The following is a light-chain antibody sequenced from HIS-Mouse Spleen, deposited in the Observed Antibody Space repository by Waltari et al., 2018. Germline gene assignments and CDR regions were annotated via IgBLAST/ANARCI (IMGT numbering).Light chain of an antibody. V-gene: IGLV3-25*03. CDR2: KDS. CDR1: ALSKQY. Sequence: SYELTQPPSVSVSPGQTARITCSGDALSKQYAYWYQQKPGQAPVLVIYKDSERPSGIPERFSGSSSGTTVTLTISGVQAEDEADYYCQSADSSGTYCVFGGGTKLTVL. J-gene: IGLJ3*02. CDR3: QSADSSGTYCV.